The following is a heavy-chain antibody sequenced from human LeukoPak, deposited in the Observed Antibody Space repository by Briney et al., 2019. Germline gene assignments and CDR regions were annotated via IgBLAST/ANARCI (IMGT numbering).Heavy chain of an antibody. D-gene: IGHD6-19*01. Sequence: SETLSLTCTVSGGSTSSGGYYWSWIRQHPGKGLEWIGYIYYSGSTYYNPSLKSRVTISVDTSKNQFSLKLSSVTAADTAVYYCAGTAVAGTGGDYWGQGTLVTVSS. J-gene: IGHJ4*02. CDR2: IYYSGST. V-gene: IGHV4-31*03. CDR1: GGSTSSGGYY. CDR3: AGTAVAGTGGDY.